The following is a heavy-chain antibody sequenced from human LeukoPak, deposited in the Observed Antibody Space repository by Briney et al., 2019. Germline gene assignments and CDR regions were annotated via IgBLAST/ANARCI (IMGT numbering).Heavy chain of an antibody. CDR1: GGSISSYY. CDR3: ASLDSSGWSYYFDY. CDR2: IYYSGST. D-gene: IGHD6-19*01. J-gene: IGHJ4*02. Sequence: SETLSLTCTVSGGSISSYYWSWIRQPPGKGLEWIGYIYYSGSTNYNPSLKSRVTISVDTSKNQFSLKLSSVTAADTAVYYCASLDSSGWSYYFDYWGQGTLVTVSS. V-gene: IGHV4-59*08.